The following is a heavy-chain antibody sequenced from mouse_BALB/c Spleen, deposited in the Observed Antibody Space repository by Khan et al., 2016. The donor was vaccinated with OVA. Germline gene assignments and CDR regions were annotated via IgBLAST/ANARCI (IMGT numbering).Heavy chain of an antibody. Sequence: EVKLEESGPGLVKPSQSLSLTCTVTGYSITSDYAWNWIRQFPGNKLEWMGYISYSGSTSYNPSLKSRISITRDTSKNKFFLQLNSVTTEDTATYYCARGNYYGDYFDYWGQGTTLTVSS. CDR2: ISYSGST. J-gene: IGHJ2*01. V-gene: IGHV3-2*02. D-gene: IGHD1-1*01. CDR3: ARGNYYGDYFDY. CDR1: GYSITSDYA.